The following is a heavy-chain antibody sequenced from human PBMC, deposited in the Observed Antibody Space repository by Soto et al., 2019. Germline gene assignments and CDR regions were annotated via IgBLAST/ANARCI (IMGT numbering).Heavy chain of an antibody. CDR1: GTIISSNF. CDR3: GRATYYGAAVDY. Sequence: WGSLSLSCAASGTIISSNFMTWIRQAPGKGLEWVSDIYSAGGTYYTDSVKGRFTISGDNSKNKLSLQMDTVRPEDTAVYYCGRATYYGAAVDYWGQGALVTVSS. D-gene: IGHD3-10*01. CDR2: IYSAGGT. J-gene: IGHJ4*02. V-gene: IGHV3-53*01.